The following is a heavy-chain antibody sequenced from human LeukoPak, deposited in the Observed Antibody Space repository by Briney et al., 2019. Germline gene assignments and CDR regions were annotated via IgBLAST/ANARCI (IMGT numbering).Heavy chain of an antibody. V-gene: IGHV4-34*01. CDR2: INHMGST. J-gene: IGHJ4*02. D-gene: IGHD1-1*01. Sequence: SETLSLTCAVYGWSFSGYYWSWIRQPPGKERKGSGEINHMGSTNYNPSLKRRVTISVDTSKNKFSLKLSSVTAADTAVYYCARGGPVQLEHQVIGTTDYWGQGTLVTVSS. CDR3: ARGGPVQLEHQVIGTTDY. CDR1: GWSFSGYY.